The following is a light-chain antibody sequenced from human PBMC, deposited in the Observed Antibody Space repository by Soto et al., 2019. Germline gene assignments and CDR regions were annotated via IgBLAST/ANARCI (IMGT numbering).Light chain of an antibody. J-gene: IGKJ1*01. CDR1: QPVSSN. CDR3: QQYNTWPRT. V-gene: IGKV3-15*01. CDR2: GAS. Sequence: EVGMTQSPATLSVSPGERVTLSCRASQPVSSNLAWYQQRPGQSPRLLIYGASTRATGIPARFSGSASGTEFTLTISSLQSEDFAVYYCQQYNTWPRTFGQGTKVESK.